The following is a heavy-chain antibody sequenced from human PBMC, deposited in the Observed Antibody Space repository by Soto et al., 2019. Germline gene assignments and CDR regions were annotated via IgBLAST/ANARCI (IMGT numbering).Heavy chain of an antibody. CDR1: GFSISSGGYS. J-gene: IGHJ4*02. Sequence: SETLSLTCAFSGFSISSGGYSWSWIRQPPGKGLEWIGYMYHSGSTYYNPSLKSRVTISIDRSKNQFSLKLSSVTAADTAVYYCARVPDYWGQGILVTSPQ. D-gene: IGHD2-2*01. V-gene: IGHV4-30-2*01. CDR2: MYHSGST. CDR3: ARVPDY.